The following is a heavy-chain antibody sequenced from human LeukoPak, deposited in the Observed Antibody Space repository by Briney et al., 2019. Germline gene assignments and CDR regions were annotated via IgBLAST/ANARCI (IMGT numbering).Heavy chain of an antibody. D-gene: IGHD1-1*01. J-gene: IGHJ6*03. V-gene: IGHV3-11*04. CDR2: ISSSGSTI. CDR3: ARDPYNGAYSEGYYYYYMDV. Sequence: GGPLRLSCAASGFTFSDYYMSWIRQAPGKGLEWVSYISSSGSTIFYADSVKGRFTISRDNAKNSLYLQMNSLRVEDTAIYYCARDPYNGAYSEGYYYYYMDVWGKGTTVTVSS. CDR1: GFTFSDYY.